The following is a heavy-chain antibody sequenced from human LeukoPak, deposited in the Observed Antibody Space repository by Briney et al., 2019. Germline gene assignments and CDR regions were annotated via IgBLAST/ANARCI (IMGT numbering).Heavy chain of an antibody. CDR3: ARASGYDLSLFDY. CDR1: GGTFSSYA. V-gene: IGHV1-69*04. D-gene: IGHD5-12*01. CDR2: IIPILGIA. Sequence: ASVKVSCKASGGTFSSYAISWVRQAPGQGLEWMGRIIPILGIANYAQKFQGRVTITADKSTSTAYMELSSLRSEDTAVYYCARASGYDLSLFDYWGQGTLVTVSS. J-gene: IGHJ4*02.